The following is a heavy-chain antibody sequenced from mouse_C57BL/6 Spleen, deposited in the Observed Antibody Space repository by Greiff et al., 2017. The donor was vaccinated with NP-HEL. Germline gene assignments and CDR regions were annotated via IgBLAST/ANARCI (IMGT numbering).Heavy chain of an antibody. CDR2: IYPGDGDT. J-gene: IGHJ1*03. D-gene: IGHD1-1*01. CDR3: AIYYGSSYWYFDV. Sequence: QVQLQQSGPELVKPGASVKISCKASGYAFSSSWMNWVKQRPGKGLEWIGRIYPGDGDTNYNGKFKGKATLTADKSSSTAYMQLSSLTSEDSAVYSCAIYYGSSYWYFDVWGTGTTVTVSS. CDR1: GYAFSSSW. V-gene: IGHV1-82*01.